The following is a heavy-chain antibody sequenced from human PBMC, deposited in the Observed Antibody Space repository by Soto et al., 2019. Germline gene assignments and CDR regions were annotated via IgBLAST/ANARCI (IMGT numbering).Heavy chain of an antibody. Sequence: QVQLVQSGAEVKKPGSSVKVSCKASGGTFSSYTISWVRQAPGQGLEWMGRIIPILGIANYAQKLQGRVTITADKSTSTAYMELSSMTSEDTAVSYCATEYSVYGKGDVWGIGITVTVSS. D-gene: IGHD5-12*01. J-gene: IGHJ6*04. CDR1: GGTFSSYT. CDR2: IIPILGIA. CDR3: ATEYSVYGKGDV. V-gene: IGHV1-69*08.